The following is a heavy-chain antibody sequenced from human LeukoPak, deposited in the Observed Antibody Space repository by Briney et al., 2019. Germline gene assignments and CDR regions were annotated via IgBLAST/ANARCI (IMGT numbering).Heavy chain of an antibody. D-gene: IGHD3-10*01. Sequence: GGSLRLSCAASRFTFSSYAMHWVRQAPGKRLEWVAIISNDGNNKYYPDSLKGRFTISRDNSKNTLYLQMNTLRVDDTAVYYCARDRIWFGESSYDYWCQGTLVTVSS. CDR2: ISNDGNNK. CDR1: RFTFSSYA. V-gene: IGHV3-30*04. J-gene: IGHJ4*02. CDR3: ARDRIWFGESSYDY.